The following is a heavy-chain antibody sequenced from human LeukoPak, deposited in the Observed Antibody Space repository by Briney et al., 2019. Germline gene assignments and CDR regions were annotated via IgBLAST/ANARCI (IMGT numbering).Heavy chain of an antibody. D-gene: IGHD3/OR15-3a*01. CDR3: ARLAWSGYLFDY. J-gene: IGHJ4*02. CDR2: ISGSGVST. V-gene: IGHV3-23*01. Sequence: GGSLRLSCAASGFRFSSYAMSWVRQAPGKGLEWVSAISGSGVSTYYADSVKGRFTVSRDNSKNTLYLQMNSLRAEDTAVYYCARLAWSGYLFDYWGQGTLVTVSS. CDR1: GFRFSSYA.